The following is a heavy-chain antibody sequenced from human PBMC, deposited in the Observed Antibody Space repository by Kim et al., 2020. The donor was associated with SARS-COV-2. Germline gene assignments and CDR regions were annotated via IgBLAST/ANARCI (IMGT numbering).Heavy chain of an antibody. V-gene: IGHV4-59*08. CDR1: GGSISSYY. D-gene: IGHD6-13*01. J-gene: IGHJ5*02. CDR3: ARHEGSSSRHGDWFDP. Sequence: SETLSLTCTVSGGSISSYYWSWIRQPPGKGLEWIGYIYYSGSTNYNPSLKSRVTISVDTSKNQFSLKLSSVTAADTAVYYCARHEGSSSRHGDWFDPWGQGTLVTVSS. CDR2: IYYSGST.